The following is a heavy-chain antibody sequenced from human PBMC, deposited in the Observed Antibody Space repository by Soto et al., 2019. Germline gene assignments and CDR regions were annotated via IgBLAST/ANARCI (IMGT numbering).Heavy chain of an antibody. CDR3: ARRYSGTEDDNWFDP. Sequence: QVQLQESGPGLVKPSETLSLTCTVSGGSISSYYWSWIRQPPGKGLEWIGYIYYSGSTNYNPSLKSRVTISVATSKNQFHLKLSSVTAADTALYYCARRYSGTEDDNWFDPWGQGTLVTVSS. V-gene: IGHV4-59*08. CDR2: IYYSGST. D-gene: IGHD1-26*01. CDR1: GGSISSYY. J-gene: IGHJ5*02.